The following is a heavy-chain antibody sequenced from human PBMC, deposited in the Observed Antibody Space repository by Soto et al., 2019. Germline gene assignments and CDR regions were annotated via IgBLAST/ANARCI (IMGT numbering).Heavy chain of an antibody. CDR2: MYYSGGT. V-gene: IGHV4-59*01. J-gene: IGHJ5*02. CDR1: GGSISSYS. D-gene: IGHD4-4*01. CDR3: ARGSEHST. Sequence: QVQLQESGPGLVKPSETLSLTCTVSGGSISSYSWSWVRQPPGKRLEWIGHMYYSGGTNYNPSLXSXVXTSVDTSKNQVSLKLTSVTAADTAVYHCARGSEHSTWGQGTLVTVSS.